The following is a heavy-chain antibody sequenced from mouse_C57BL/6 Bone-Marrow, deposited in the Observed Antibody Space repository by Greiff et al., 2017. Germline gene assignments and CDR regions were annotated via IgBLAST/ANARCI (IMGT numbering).Heavy chain of an antibody. CDR3: AGGGLPRLAAWDAMDC. Sequence: QVQLQQPGAELVRPGTSVKLSCKASGYTFTSYWMHWVKQRPGQGLEWIGVIDPSDSYTNYNQKFKGKATLTVDTSSSTAYMQLSSLTSEDSAVYDCAGGGLPRLAAWDAMDCWDRGASVTVSS. CDR2: IDPSDSYT. CDR1: GYTFTSYW. J-gene: IGHJ4*01. D-gene: IGHD6-1*01. V-gene: IGHV1-59*01.